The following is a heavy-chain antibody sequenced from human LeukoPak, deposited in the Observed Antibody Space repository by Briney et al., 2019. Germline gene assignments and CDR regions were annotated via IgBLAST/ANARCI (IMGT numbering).Heavy chain of an antibody. CDR1: GGSISSSSYY. CDR2: IYYSGST. J-gene: IGHJ4*02. D-gene: IGHD3-22*01. CDR3: ASACYYDSSGYYY. Sequence: PSETLSLTCTVSGGSISSSSYYWGWIRQPPGKGLEWIGSIYYSGSTYYNPSLKSRVTISVDTSKNQFSLKLSSVTAADTAVYYCASACYYDSSGYYYWGQGTLVTVSS. V-gene: IGHV4-39*01.